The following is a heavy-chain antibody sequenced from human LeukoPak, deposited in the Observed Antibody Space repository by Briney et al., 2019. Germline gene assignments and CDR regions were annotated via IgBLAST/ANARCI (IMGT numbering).Heavy chain of an antibody. Sequence: GGSLRLSCAASGFIFSNYGMHWVRRAPGKGLERVAIIWYDGSNRYYADSVKGRFTVSRDNSKNTLYLQMNSLRAEDSAVYYCARDLLLRYTWSFEKWGQGTLVTVSS. V-gene: IGHV3-33*01. CDR1: GFIFSNYG. D-gene: IGHD3-16*02. J-gene: IGHJ4*02. CDR2: IWYDGSNR. CDR3: ARDLLLRYTWSFEK.